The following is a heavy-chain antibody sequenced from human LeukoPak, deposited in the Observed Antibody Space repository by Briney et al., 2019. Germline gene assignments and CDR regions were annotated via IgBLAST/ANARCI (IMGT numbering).Heavy chain of an antibody. V-gene: IGHV3-23*01. J-gene: IGHJ4*02. CDR1: GFTFSNYA. CDR2: IRSTGGTT. D-gene: IGHD6-13*01. Sequence: GGSLRLSCGASGFTFSNYAMSWVRQAPGKGLESVSDIRSTGGTTAYADSVKGRFTISRDNSRNTLYLQMKSLRAEDTAVYYCARADRYGTTWYGRVDYWGQGTLVTVSS. CDR3: ARADRYGTTWYGRVDY.